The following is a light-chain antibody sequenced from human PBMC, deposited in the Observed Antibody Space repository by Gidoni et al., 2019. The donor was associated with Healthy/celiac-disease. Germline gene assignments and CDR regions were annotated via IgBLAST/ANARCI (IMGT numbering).Light chain of an antibody. V-gene: IGLV2-11*01. Sequence: QSALTQPRSVSGSPGQSVTISCTGTSRDVGNYNFVSWYQQYPGKAPKLMIYDVSKRPSGVPDRFSGSKSGNTASLIISGLQAEDEADYYCCSYAGSQTSVFGGGTELTVL. CDR1: SRDVGNYNF. J-gene: IGLJ2*01. CDR3: CSYAGSQTSV. CDR2: DVS.